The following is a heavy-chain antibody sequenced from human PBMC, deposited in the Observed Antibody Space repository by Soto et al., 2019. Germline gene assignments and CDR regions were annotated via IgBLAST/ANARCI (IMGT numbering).Heavy chain of an antibody. D-gene: IGHD2-21*01. CDR2: IKSKTDGGTT. CDR1: GFTFSNAW. CDR3: TRAGILTTPYYSDY. J-gene: IGHJ4*02. Sequence: GGSLRLSCAASGFTFSNAWMNWVRQAPGKGLEWVGRIKSKTDGGTTDYAAPVKGRFTISRDDSRNSLYLQMNTLKTEDTAMYYCTRAGILTTPYYSDYWGQGTLVTVSS. V-gene: IGHV3-15*07.